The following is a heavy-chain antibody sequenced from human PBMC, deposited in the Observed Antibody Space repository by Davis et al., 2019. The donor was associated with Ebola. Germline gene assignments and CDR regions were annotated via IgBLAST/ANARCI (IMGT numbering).Heavy chain of an antibody. J-gene: IGHJ3*02. V-gene: IGHV4-34*01. CDR1: GGSFSGYY. D-gene: IGHD7-27*01. CDR3: ARHWGRSLDM. Sequence: MPSETLSLTCAVYGGSFSGYYWSWIRQPPGKGLEWIGEINHSGSTNYNPSLKSRVTISVDTSKNQFSLKLSSVTAADTAVYYCARHWGRSLDMWGQGTVVTVSS. CDR2: INHSGST.